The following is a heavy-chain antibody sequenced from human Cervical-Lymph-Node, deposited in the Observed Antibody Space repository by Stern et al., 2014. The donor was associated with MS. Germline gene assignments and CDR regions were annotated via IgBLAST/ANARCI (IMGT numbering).Heavy chain of an antibody. CDR1: GFSFNRHS. V-gene: IGHV3-48*01. J-gene: IGHJ5*02. Sequence: HLVESGGGLVQPGGSLRLSCAASGFSFNRHSMTWVRQAPGKGLAWVSYISSGSSTINYAASVKGRFTISRDNAKNSLYLQMNSLRAEDTAVYYCAREVGAPPYSWFDPWGRGALVTVSS. CDR3: AREVGAPPYSWFDP. D-gene: IGHD1-26*01. CDR2: ISSGSSTI.